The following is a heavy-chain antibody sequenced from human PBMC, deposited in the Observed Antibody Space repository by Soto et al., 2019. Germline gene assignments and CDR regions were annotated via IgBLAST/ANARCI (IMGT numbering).Heavy chain of an antibody. J-gene: IGHJ3*02. V-gene: IGHV3-23*01. D-gene: IGHD3-10*01. Sequence: GGSLRLSXAASGFAFSSHPMSWVRQAPEKGLEWVAGISDGGDLTYNADSVRGRFTISRDNSRNTLYLQMNSLRAEDMAVYYCARRVIGSSRAFDIWGQGTMVTVSS. CDR1: GFAFSSHP. CDR3: ARRVIGSSRAFDI. CDR2: ISDGGDLT.